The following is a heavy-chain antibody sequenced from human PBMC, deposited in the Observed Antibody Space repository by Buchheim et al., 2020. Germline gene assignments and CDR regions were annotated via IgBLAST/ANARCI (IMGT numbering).Heavy chain of an antibody. D-gene: IGHD1-26*01. CDR2: VYYTGST. Sequence: QVRLQESGPGLVKPSETLSLICTVSGGSIRNNYWSWIRQPPGKGLEWIGYVYYTGSTNYNPSLKSRVTISVDTSKNQFSLKLTSVTAADTAIYFCTRLVGATRPDYWGQGTL. V-gene: IGHV4-59*08. J-gene: IGHJ4*02. CDR1: GGSIRNNY. CDR3: TRLVGATRPDY.